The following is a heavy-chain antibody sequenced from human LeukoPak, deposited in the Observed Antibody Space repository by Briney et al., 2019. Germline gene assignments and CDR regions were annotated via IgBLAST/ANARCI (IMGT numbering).Heavy chain of an antibody. V-gene: IGHV3-23*01. D-gene: IGHD5-18*01. CDR3: AKSRLWLLPLSHDY. Sequence: PGGSLRLSCEASGFTFSIYAISWVRQAPGKGLEWLSIMSGAGGRIEYADSVKGRFTISRDNSKNTLYLQMNSLRAEDTAVYYCAKSRLWLLPLSHDYWGQGTLVTVSS. J-gene: IGHJ4*02. CDR2: MSGAGGRI. CDR1: GFTFSIYA.